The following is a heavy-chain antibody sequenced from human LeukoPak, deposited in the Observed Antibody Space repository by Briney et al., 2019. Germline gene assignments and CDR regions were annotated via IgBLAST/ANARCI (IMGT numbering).Heavy chain of an antibody. CDR3: AREGSGWYYFDY. V-gene: IGHV1-69*05. J-gene: IGHJ4*02. CDR1: GGTFSSYA. Sequence: SVKVSCKASGGTFSSYAISWVRQAPGQGLEWMGGIIPIFGTANYAQKFQGRVTITTDESTSTAYMELSSLRSEDTAVYYCAREGSGWYYFDYWGQGTLVTVSS. CDR2: IIPIFGTA. D-gene: IGHD6-19*01.